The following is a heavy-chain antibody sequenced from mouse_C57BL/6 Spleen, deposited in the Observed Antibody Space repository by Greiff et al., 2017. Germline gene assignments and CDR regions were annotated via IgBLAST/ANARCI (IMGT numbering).Heavy chain of an antibody. CDR3: AREGGAYDYDGFAY. V-gene: IGHV1-52*01. Sequence: QVHVKQPGAELVRPGSSVKLSCKASGYTFTSYWMHWVKQRPIQGLEWIGNIDPSDSETHYNQKFKDKATLTVDKSSSTAYMQLSSLTSEDSAVYYGAREGGAYDYDGFAYWGQGTLVTVSA. CDR1: GYTFTSYW. J-gene: IGHJ3*01. D-gene: IGHD2-4*01. CDR2: IDPSDSET.